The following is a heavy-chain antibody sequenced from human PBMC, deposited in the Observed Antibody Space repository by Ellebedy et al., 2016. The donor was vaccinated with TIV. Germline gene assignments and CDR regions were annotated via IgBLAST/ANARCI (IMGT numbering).Heavy chain of an antibody. Sequence: AASVKVSCKASGYTFASYGITWVRQAPGQGLEWMGWISANNGNTNYAQKLQGRVTVTTDTSKNTAYMELRSLRSDDTAVYYCARGKFGDYWGQGTLVTVSS. CDR2: ISANNGNT. J-gene: IGHJ4*02. CDR3: ARGKFGDY. D-gene: IGHD3-10*01. CDR1: GYTFASYG. V-gene: IGHV1-18*01.